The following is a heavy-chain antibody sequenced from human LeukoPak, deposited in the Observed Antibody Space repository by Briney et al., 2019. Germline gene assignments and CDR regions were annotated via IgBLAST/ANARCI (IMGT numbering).Heavy chain of an antibody. V-gene: IGHV3-23*01. D-gene: IGHD3-3*01. J-gene: IGHJ6*03. Sequence: GGSLRLSCAASGFTFSSYAMSWVRQAPGKGLEWVSAISGSGGSTYYADSVKGRFTISRDNSKNTLYLQMNSLRSEDTAVYYCATDPRTTVFGTLRYYYMDVWGEGTTVAVSS. CDR2: ISGSGGST. CDR1: GFTFSSYA. CDR3: ATDPRTTVFGTLRYYYMDV.